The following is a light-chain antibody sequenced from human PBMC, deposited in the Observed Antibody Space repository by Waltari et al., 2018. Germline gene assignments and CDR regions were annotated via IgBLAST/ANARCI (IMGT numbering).Light chain of an antibody. V-gene: IGKV1-5*03. Sequence: DIRMTQSPSTLSASAGDRVIISCRASQSISKWLAWYQQKPGKAPKLLIYEASTLQSGVPSRFSGTGSGTDFTLTISSLQPDDFATYYCQQYNSYSLLTFGGGTTVEIK. CDR2: EAS. CDR3: QQYNSYSLLT. J-gene: IGKJ4*01. CDR1: QSISKW.